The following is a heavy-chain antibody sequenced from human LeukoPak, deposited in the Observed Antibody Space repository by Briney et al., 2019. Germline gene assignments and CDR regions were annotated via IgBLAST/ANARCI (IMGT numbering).Heavy chain of an antibody. J-gene: IGHJ4*02. Sequence: PSETLSLTCTVSGGSISSYYWSWIRQPPGKGLEWIGYIYYSGSTNYNPSLKSRVTISVDTSKNQFSLKLSSVTAADTAVYYCARCFDPTHFDYWGQGTLVTVSS. CDR3: ARCFDPTHFDY. D-gene: IGHD1-1*01. CDR1: GGSISSYY. V-gene: IGHV4-59*01. CDR2: IYYSGST.